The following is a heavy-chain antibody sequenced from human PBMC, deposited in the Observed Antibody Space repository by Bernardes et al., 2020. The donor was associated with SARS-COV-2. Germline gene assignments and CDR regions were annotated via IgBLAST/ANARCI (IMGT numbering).Heavy chain of an antibody. Sequence: SGPTLVKPTQTLTLTCTFSGFSLSTSGVGVGWIRQPPGKALEWLALIYWNDDKRYSPSLKSRLTITKDTSKNQVVLTMTNMDPVDTATYYCAHRQYSSSWFELENWFDPWGQGTLVTVSS. D-gene: IGHD6-13*01. CDR2: IYWNDDK. J-gene: IGHJ5*02. CDR1: GFSLSTSGVG. V-gene: IGHV2-5*01. CDR3: AHRQYSSSWFELENWFDP.